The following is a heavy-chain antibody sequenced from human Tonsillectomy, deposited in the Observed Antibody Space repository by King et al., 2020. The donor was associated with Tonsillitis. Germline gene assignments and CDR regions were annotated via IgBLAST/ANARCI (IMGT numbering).Heavy chain of an antibody. V-gene: IGHV4-59*02. CDR1: GASVSSYY. CDR3: ARDLYGSGAIGWFDP. D-gene: IGHD3-10*01. CDR2: IYYSWGT. J-gene: IGHJ5*02. Sequence: VQLQESGPGLVRPSETLSLTCTVSGASVSSYYCSWIRQPPGKGLEWIGNIYYSWGTNYNPSLKRRVTISVDTSKNQFSLRLTSVTTADTAVYYCARDLYGSGAIGWFDPWGQGTLVSVSS.